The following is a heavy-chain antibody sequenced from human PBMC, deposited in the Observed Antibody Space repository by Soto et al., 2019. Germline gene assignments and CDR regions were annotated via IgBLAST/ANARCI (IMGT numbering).Heavy chain of an antibody. Sequence: PSQTLSLTCAISVDSVSSNSAAWNWIRQSPSRGLEWLGRTYYRSKWYNDYAVSVKSRITINPDTSKNQFSLQLNSVTPEDTAVYYCARDQDGQLLCYYYYGMDVWGQGTTVTVSS. CDR1: VDSVSSNSAA. J-gene: IGHJ6*02. CDR2: TYYRSKWYN. D-gene: IGHD2-2*01. CDR3: ARDQDGQLLCYYYYGMDV. V-gene: IGHV6-1*01.